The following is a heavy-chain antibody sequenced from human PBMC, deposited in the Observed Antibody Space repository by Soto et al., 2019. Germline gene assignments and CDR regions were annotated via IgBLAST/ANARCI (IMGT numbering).Heavy chain of an antibody. V-gene: IGHV3-23*01. J-gene: IGHJ4*02. Sequence: PGGSLRISCAASGFTFSIYALSWVRQAPGKGLEWVSTISGSGGSTYYADSVKGRFTISRDNSINTLYLQMNNLRAEDTAVYYCARDKVGAAGVDYWGQGT. CDR1: GFTFSIYA. CDR2: ISGSGGST. D-gene: IGHD6-13*01. CDR3: ARDKVGAAGVDY.